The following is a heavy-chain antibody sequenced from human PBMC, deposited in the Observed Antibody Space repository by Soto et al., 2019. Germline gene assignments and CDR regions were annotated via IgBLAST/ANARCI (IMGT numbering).Heavy chain of an antibody. CDR2: IYYSGST. CDR3: ARQWKYYHFSSGYYGYYYGMDV. V-gene: IGHV4-39*01. J-gene: IGHJ6*01. D-gene: IGHD3-3*01. Sequence: SETLSVTWTVAVGSISISTYYWGWIRQPPGKGMEWTGSIYYSGSTYYNPSLKSRVTISVDTSKNQFSLKLSSVTAADTAVYYCARQWKYYHFSSGYYGYYYGMDVWGQGTTVTVSS. CDR1: VGSISISTYY.